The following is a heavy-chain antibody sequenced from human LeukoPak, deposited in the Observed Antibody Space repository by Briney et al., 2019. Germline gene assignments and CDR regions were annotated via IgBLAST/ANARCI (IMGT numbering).Heavy chain of an antibody. Sequence: PSETLSLTCTVSGGSISSSSYYWGWIRQPPGKGLEWIGSIYYSGSTYYNPSLKSRVTISVDTSKNQFSLKLSSVTAADTAVYYCARQGDDYVWGSYRPYYFDYWGQGTLVTVSS. CDR3: ARQGDDYVWGSYRPYYFDY. D-gene: IGHD3-16*02. J-gene: IGHJ4*02. V-gene: IGHV4-39*01. CDR1: GGSISSSSYY. CDR2: IYYSGST.